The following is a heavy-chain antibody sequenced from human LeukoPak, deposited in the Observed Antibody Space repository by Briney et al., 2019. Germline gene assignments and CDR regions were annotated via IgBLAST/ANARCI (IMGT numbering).Heavy chain of an antibody. CDR3: ARYRSWAIFGGGLMYYFDS. D-gene: IGHD3-3*01. J-gene: IGHJ4*02. CDR2: VNPISGGT. Sequence: GASVKVSCKASGYSFTGSYMHWVRQAPGQGLEWMGWVNPISGGTNYAQKFQGRGTMTRDTTISTACMELRRLRSADTAVYYCARYRSWAIFGGGLMYYFDSWGQGTLVTVSS. V-gene: IGHV1-2*02. CDR1: GYSFTGSY.